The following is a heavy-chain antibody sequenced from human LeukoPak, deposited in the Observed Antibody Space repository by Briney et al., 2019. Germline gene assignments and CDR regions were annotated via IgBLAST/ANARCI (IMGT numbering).Heavy chain of an antibody. V-gene: IGHV4-59*08. CDR2: IYYSGST. D-gene: IGHD6-13*01. CDR1: GGSISSYY. CDR3: ARRGAAAGAGWGYMDV. J-gene: IGHJ6*03. Sequence: SETLSLTCTVSGGSISSYYWSWIRQPPGKGLEWIGYIYYSGSTNYNPSLKSRVTISVDTSKNRFSLKLSSVTAADTAVYYCARRGAAAGAGWGYMDVWGKGTTVTVSS.